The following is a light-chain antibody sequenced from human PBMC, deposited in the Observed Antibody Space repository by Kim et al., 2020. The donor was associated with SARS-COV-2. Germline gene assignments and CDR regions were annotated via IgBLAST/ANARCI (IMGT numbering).Light chain of an antibody. V-gene: IGLV1-40*01. CDR1: SSNIGAGYD. J-gene: IGLJ1*01. Sequence: GQRVTRSCTGSSSNIGAGYDVHWYQQLPGTAPKLLIYGNSNRPSGVPDRFSGSKSGTSASLAITGLQAEDEADYYCQSYDSSLGYVFGTGTKVTVL. CDR2: GNS. CDR3: QSYDSSLGYV.